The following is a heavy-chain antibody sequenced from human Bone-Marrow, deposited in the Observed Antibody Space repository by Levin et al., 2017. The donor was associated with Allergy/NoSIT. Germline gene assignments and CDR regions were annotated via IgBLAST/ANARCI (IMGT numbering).Heavy chain of an antibody. D-gene: IGHD5-18*01. CDR1: NGSIGSGYY. J-gene: IGHJ4*02. Sequence: SCTVSNGSIGSGYYWGWIRQPPGKGLEWIASMFHNGKTYYNPALQRRVSMSIDTSKQHFSLRLTSVTAADTAVYYCARTDTVMTHDYWGLGTLVTVSS. CDR3: ARTDTVMTHDY. CDR2: MFHNGKT. V-gene: IGHV4-38-2*02.